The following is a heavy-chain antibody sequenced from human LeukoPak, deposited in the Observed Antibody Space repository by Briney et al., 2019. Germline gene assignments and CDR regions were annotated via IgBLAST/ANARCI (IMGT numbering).Heavy chain of an antibody. D-gene: IGHD2-2*01. J-gene: IGHJ4*02. V-gene: IGHV3-30-3*01. Sequence: GGSLRLSCAASGFTFSSYAMHWVRQAPGKGLEWVAVISYDGSNKYYADSVKGRFTISRDNSKNTLYLQMNSLGAEDTAVYYCARDGAVVVPAAIFDYWGQGTLVTVSS. CDR2: ISYDGSNK. CDR3: ARDGAVVVPAAIFDY. CDR1: GFTFSSYA.